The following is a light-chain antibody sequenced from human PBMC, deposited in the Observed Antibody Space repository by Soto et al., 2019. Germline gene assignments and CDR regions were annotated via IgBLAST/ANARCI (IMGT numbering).Light chain of an antibody. CDR2: DAS. V-gene: IGKV3-11*01. CDR3: QHRGR. J-gene: IGKJ1*01. CDR1: QNINNF. Sequence: VLTQSPATLSLSPGDRATFSCRAGQNINNFIAWYQHKPGQAPRLLIYDASNRATGIPGRFSGSGSGTDFTLTITSLESEDFAVYYCQHRGRFGQGTKVDIK.